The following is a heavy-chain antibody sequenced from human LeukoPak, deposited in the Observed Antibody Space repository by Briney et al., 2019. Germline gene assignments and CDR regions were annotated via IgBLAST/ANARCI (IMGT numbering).Heavy chain of an antibody. J-gene: IGHJ3*02. CDR1: GGSISSGAYY. CDR2: IYYIGTT. Sequence: SETLSLTCTVSGGSISSGAYYWSWIRQHPGNGLEWIGYIYYIGTTYYNPSLKRRVSISEDTSKNQFSLKLSSVTAADTAVYYCARDTGMGYYDSSGYYSDAFDIWGQGTMVTVSS. D-gene: IGHD3-22*01. CDR3: ARDTGMGYYDSSGYYSDAFDI. V-gene: IGHV4-31*03.